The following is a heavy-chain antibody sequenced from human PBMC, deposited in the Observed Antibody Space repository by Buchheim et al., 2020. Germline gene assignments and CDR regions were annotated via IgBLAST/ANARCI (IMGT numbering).Heavy chain of an antibody. J-gene: IGHJ6*03. Sequence: QVQLQESGPGLVKPSGTLSLTCAVSGGSISSSNWWSWVRQPPGKGLEWIGEIYHSGSTNYNPSLKSRVTISVDKSKNPFYLKLSSVTAADTAVYYCARVEVGCSSTSCYSAEYYYYYYYMDVWGKGTT. CDR2: IYHSGST. CDR1: GGSISSSNW. CDR3: ARVEVGCSSTSCYSAEYYYYYYYMDV. D-gene: IGHD2-2*01. V-gene: IGHV4-4*02.